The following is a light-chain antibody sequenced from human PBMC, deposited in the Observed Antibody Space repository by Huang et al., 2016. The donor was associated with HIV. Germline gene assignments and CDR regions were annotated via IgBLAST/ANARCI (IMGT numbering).Light chain of an antibody. J-gene: IGKJ2*01. Sequence: DIQMTQSPSSLSASVGDRVTITCQASQDISNYLNWYQQKPGKAPNLLIYHASSLKIGVPSRFSGTGSGTNFTFIISSLQPEDTGTYFCQQYDNLYTFGQGTNLEIK. V-gene: IGKV1-33*01. CDR2: HAS. CDR1: QDISNY. CDR3: QQYDNLYT.